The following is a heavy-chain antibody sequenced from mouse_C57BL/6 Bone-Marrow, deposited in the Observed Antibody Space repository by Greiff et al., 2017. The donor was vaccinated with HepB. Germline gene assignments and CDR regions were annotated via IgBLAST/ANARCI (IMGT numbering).Heavy chain of an antibody. V-gene: IGHV14-4*01. D-gene: IGHD2-12*01. CDR1: GFNIKDDY. Sequence: EVKLVESGAELVRPGASVKLSCTASGFNIKDDYMHWVKQRPEQGLEWIGWIDPENGDTEYASKFQGKATITADTSSNTAYLQLSSLTSEDTAVYYCTPLRVTTRGAWFAYWGQGTLVTVSA. CDR2: IDPENGDT. J-gene: IGHJ3*01. CDR3: TPLRVTTRGAWFAY.